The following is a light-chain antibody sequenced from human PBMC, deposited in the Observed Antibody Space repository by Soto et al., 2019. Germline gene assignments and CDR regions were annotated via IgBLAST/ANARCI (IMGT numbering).Light chain of an antibody. V-gene: IGLV2-14*01. CDR3: SSYTSSSPVV. J-gene: IGLJ2*01. Sequence: QSVLTQPASVSGSPGQSITISCTGTSSDVGGYNYVSWYQQHPGKAPKLMIYEVSNRPSGVSNRFSGSKSGNTASLTISGLRAEDEADYYCSSYTSSSPVVFGGGPKLPVL. CDR1: SSDVGGYNY. CDR2: EVS.